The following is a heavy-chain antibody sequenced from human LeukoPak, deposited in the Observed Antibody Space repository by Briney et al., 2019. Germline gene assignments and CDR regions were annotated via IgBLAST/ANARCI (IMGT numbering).Heavy chain of an antibody. Sequence: AAVKVSCKASGYTFTSYYMHWVRPAPGQGREWMGIINPSGGSTSYAQKFQGRVTMTRDTSTSTVYMELSSLRSEDTAVYYCARGVLLWFGELNAFDIWGQGTMVTVSS. CDR1: GYTFTSYY. V-gene: IGHV1-46*01. CDR3: ARGVLLWFGELNAFDI. D-gene: IGHD3-10*01. J-gene: IGHJ3*02. CDR2: INPSGGST.